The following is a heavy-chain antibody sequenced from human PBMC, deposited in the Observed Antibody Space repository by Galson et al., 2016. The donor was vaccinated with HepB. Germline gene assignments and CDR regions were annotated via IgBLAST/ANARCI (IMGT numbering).Heavy chain of an antibody. J-gene: IGHJ3*01. V-gene: IGHV1-24*01. D-gene: IGHD6-13*01. Sequence: SVKVSCKASGGTFSTYAISWVRQAPGKGLEWMGGFDAEEGEIIYSQNFQARVTMTEDTSTDTAYMEVSSLRSDDAAVYYCATDESSSLGDVFGVWGQGTMVIVSS. CDR1: GGTFSTYA. CDR3: ATDESSSLGDVFGV. CDR2: FDAEEGEI.